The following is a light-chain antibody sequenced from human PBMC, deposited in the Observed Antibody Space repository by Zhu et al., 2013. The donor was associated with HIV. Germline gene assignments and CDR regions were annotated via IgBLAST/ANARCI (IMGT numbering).Light chain of an antibody. V-gene: IGLV2-14*01. CDR1: SSDVGGYNY. Sequence: QSALTQPPSASGSPGQSVSISCTGTSSDVGGYNYVSWYQQHPGKAPKLMIYEVSNRPSGVSNRFSGSKSGNTASLTISGLQAEDEADYYCSSYTSRSTLGYVFGTGTKVTVL. J-gene: IGLJ1*01. CDR2: EVS. CDR3: SSYTSRSTLGYV.